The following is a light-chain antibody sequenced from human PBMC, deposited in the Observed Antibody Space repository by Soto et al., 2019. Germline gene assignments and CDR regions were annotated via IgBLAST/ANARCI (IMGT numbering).Light chain of an antibody. V-gene: IGLV1-47*01. CDR3: AAWDDSLRV. Sequence: QSVLTQPPSASGTPGQRVTISCSGSGSNIGTNYVYWYQQFPGTAPKLLIYKNNQRPSGVPDRFSGSMSGTSASLAISVLRSEDEADYYCAAWDDSLRVFGGGTKLTVL. CDR2: KNN. J-gene: IGLJ3*02. CDR1: GSNIGTNY.